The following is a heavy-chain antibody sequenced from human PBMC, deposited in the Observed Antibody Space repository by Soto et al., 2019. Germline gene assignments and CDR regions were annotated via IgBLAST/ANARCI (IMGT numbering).Heavy chain of an antibody. CDR3: ARAGNCTSTTCFSGWLDP. V-gene: IGHV1-18*01. J-gene: IGHJ5*02. D-gene: IGHD2-2*01. Sequence: QGQLVQSGVEVKKPGASVKVSCSASGNTFTNFGVTWVRQAPGQGLEWMGWISPYTDDPSYAQKFQGRVTMTIDTSTSTAYLDLRSLTSDDTAVYYCARAGNCTSTTCFSGWLDPWGQGTLVTVSS. CDR2: ISPYTDDP. CDR1: GNTFTNFG.